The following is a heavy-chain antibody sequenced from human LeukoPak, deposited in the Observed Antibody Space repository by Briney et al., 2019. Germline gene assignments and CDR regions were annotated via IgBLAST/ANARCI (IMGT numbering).Heavy chain of an antibody. V-gene: IGHV4-30-4*01. CDR2: IYYSGTT. CDR3: ARIRLDWSTLRVEGMDV. CDR1: GGSISSGDYY. D-gene: IGHD3-9*01. J-gene: IGHJ6*02. Sequence: SQTQSLNRNVYGGSISSGDYYWTWIRQPPGKVLEWIGYIYYSGTTNYNPSLKSRVTISVDTSKKQFSLKLSSVTAADTAVYYCARIRLDWSTLRVEGMDVWGQGTTVTVSS.